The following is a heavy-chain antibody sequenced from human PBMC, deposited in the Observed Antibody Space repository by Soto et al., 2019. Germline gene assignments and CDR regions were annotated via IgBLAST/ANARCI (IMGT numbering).Heavy chain of an antibody. CDR3: AKDSLSRKYHYYMDV. CDR2: ISWNSGSI. Sequence: PGGSLRLSCAASGFTFDDYAMHWVRQAPGKGLEWVSGISWNSGSIGYADSVKGRFTISRDNAKNSLYLQMNSLRAEDTALYYCAKDSLSRKYHYYMDVWGKGTTVTVSS. J-gene: IGHJ6*03. V-gene: IGHV3-9*01. D-gene: IGHD3-16*02. CDR1: GFTFDDYA.